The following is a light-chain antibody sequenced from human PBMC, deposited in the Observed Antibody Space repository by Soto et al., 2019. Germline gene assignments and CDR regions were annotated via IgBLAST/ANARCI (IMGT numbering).Light chain of an antibody. Sequence: IEMTQSPATLSVSTGERATLSCRASQSVSSYLAWYQQKPGQAPRLLIYDASNRATGIPARFSGSGSGTDFTLTISSLEPEDFAVYYCQQRSNWITFGQGTRLETK. J-gene: IGKJ5*01. CDR1: QSVSSY. CDR2: DAS. V-gene: IGKV3-11*01. CDR3: QQRSNWIT.